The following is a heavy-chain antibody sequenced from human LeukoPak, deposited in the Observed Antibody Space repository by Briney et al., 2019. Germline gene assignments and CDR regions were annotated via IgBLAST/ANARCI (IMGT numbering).Heavy chain of an antibody. V-gene: IGHV3-21*01. CDR2: ISSSSSYI. J-gene: IGHJ3*02. Sequence: GGSLSLSCAASGFTFSSYSMIWVRQAPGKGLEWVSSISSSSSYIYYADSVKGRFTISRDNAKNSLYLQMNSLRAEDTAVYYCARDRYNWNDVSFDIWGQGTMVTVSS. CDR1: GFTFSSYS. CDR3: ARDRYNWNDVSFDI. D-gene: IGHD1-1*01.